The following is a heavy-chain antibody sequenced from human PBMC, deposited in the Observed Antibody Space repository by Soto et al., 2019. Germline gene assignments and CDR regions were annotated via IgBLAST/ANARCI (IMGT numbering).Heavy chain of an antibody. Sequence: QVQLVQSGVEVKKPGASVKVSCKASGYPFTSAGISWVRQAPGQELEWMGWISVYNGNTKYAQKFQGRVTMTTDTSTSTAYMELRSLTSDDTAVYYCARDVDISGSYYTDYWGQGTLVTVSA. J-gene: IGHJ4*02. CDR2: ISVYNGNT. CDR1: GYPFTSAG. V-gene: IGHV1-18*01. CDR3: ARDVDISGSYYTDY. D-gene: IGHD3-10*01.